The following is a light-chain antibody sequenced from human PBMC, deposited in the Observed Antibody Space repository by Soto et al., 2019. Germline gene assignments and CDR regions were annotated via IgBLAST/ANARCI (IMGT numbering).Light chain of an antibody. CDR1: SSDVGGYNY. J-gene: IGLJ1*01. CDR2: DVS. Sequence: QSVLTQPRSVSGSPGQSVTISCTGTSSDVGGYNYVSWYQQHPGKAPKLMIYDVSKRPSGVPDRFSRSKSGNTASLTISGLQAEDEADYYCCSYAGSYKGYVFGTGTKLTVL. CDR3: CSYAGSYKGYV. V-gene: IGLV2-11*01.